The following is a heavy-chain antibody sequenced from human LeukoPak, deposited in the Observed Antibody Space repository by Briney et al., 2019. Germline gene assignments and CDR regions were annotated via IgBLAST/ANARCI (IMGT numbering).Heavy chain of an antibody. D-gene: IGHD3-22*01. V-gene: IGHV1-69*04. CDR1: GGTLSSYA. J-gene: IGHJ4*02. CDR2: IIPIFGIV. Sequence: GASVKVSCKASGGTLSSYAINWVRQAPGQGLEWIGRIIPIFGIVNYAQNLQGRVTITADKSTNTAYMELSSLRSEDTAFYYCARADSSGYSLDENFDYWGQGTLVTVSS. CDR3: ARADSSGYSLDENFDY.